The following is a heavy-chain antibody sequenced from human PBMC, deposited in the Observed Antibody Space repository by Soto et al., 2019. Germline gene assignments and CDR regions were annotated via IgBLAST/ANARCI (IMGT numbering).Heavy chain of an antibody. CDR2: IGGRRTTA. CDR3: APMGV. Sequence: WGSLILSCAASGFTFGSCAMTWVRQAPGEGLDWVSTIGGRRTTAYYADSVKGRFTISRDNSKNTLYLQMNSLRDEDTAVYYCAPMGVWGQGTTVTVSS. CDR1: GFTFGSCA. J-gene: IGHJ6*02. V-gene: IGHV3-23*01.